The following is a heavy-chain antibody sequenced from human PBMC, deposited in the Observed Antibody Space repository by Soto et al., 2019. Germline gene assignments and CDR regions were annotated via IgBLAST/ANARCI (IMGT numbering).Heavy chain of an antibody. J-gene: IGHJ3*01. Sequence: EVQLVESGGGLIQPGGSLRLSCAASGFTFSSNDMNWVRQAPGKGLEWVSLIYSSGSTSYADSVKGRFTISRDNSKNTLYLQMSSLRAWDTAVYYCATRPLLPGAPWGQGTMVTVSS. CDR2: IYSSGST. D-gene: IGHD3-22*01. V-gene: IGHV3-53*01. CDR1: GFTFSSND. CDR3: ATRPLLPGAP.